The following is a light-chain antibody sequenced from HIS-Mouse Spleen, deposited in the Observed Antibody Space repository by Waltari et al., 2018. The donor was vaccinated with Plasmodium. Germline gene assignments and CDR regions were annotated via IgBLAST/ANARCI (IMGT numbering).Light chain of an antibody. CDR2: DVS. CDR1: SSDVGGYNY. CDR3: SSYTSSSTRV. J-gene: IGLJ3*02. Sequence: QSALTQPASVSGSPGQSITISCTGTSSDVGGYNYVSWYQQHPGKAPKLMMYDVSNRRSGVSNRFSGAKSGNTACLTISGLQAEDEADYYCSSYTSSSTRVFGGGTKLTVL. V-gene: IGLV2-14*03.